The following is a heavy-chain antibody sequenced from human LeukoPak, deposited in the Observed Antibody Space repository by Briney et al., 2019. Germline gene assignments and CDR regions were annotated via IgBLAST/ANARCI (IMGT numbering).Heavy chain of an antibody. CDR2: ITWDSDST. CDR1: GFTFDDYA. CDR3: AKGTSSWHEFDY. Sequence: EPGGSLRLSCAASGFTFDDYAMHWVRHAPGKGLEWVSLITWDSDSTYYADSVKGRFTISRDNSKNSLYLQMNSLRPEDTALYYCAKGTSSWHEFDYWGQGALVTVSS. J-gene: IGHJ4*02. D-gene: IGHD6-13*01. V-gene: IGHV3-43D*03.